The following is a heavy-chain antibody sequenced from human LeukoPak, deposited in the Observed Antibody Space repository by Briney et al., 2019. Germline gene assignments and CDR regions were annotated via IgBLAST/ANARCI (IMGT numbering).Heavy chain of an antibody. V-gene: IGHV1-2*02. J-gene: IGHJ4*02. CDR1: GYTFTGYF. CDR2: ISPHSGGT. D-gene: IGHD3-3*01. Sequence: ASVKVSCKASGYTFTGYFMHWVRQAPGQGLEWMGWISPHSGGTDNAQNFQGRVTMTRDTSINTAYMELTRMTSDDTAVYFCARGGGTSGPELDYWGQGTLVTVSS. CDR3: ARGGGTSGPELDY.